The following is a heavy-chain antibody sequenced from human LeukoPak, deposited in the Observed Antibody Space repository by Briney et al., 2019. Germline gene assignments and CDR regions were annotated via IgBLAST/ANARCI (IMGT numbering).Heavy chain of an antibody. Sequence: GRSLRLSCAASGFIFSTYTMHWVRQALGKGLEWVATISHDGDNNYYADSVKGRFTISRDNSKNTLYLQMNSLKTEDTAVYYCTTFVPQFWSGYFDYWGQGTLVTVSS. CDR3: TTFVPQFWSGYFDY. CDR1: GFIFSTYT. V-gene: IGHV3-30-3*01. D-gene: IGHD3-3*01. CDR2: ISHDGDNN. J-gene: IGHJ4*02.